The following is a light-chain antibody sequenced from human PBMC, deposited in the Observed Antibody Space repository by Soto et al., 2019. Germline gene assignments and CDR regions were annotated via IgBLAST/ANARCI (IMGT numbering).Light chain of an antibody. CDR2: DVS. J-gene: IGLJ3*02. CDR1: SSDVGGYNY. V-gene: IGLV2-14*01. Sequence: QSALTQPASVSGSPGQSITISCTGTSSDVGGYNYVSWYQQHPGKAPKFMIYDVSNRPSGVSNRFSGSKSGNTASLAISGLQSEDEADYYCSAWDGSLNGWVFGGGTKVTVL. CDR3: SAWDGSLNGWV.